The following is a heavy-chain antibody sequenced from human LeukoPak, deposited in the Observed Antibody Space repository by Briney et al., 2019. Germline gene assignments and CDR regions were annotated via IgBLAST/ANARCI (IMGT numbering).Heavy chain of an antibody. J-gene: IGHJ4*02. Sequence: GGSLRLSCAASGFTFSSYAMSWVRQAPGKGLEWVSAISGSGGSTYYADSVKGRFTISRDNSKNTLYLQMNSLRAEDTAVYYCAKFQGLVDFWCGYSVDYWGQGTLVTVSS. CDR3: AKFQGLVDFWCGYSVDY. D-gene: IGHD3-3*01. V-gene: IGHV3-23*01. CDR2: ISGSGGST. CDR1: GFTFSSYA.